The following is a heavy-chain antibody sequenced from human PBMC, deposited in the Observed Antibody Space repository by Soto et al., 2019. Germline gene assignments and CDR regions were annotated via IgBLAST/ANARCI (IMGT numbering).Heavy chain of an antibody. Sequence: GGSLRLSCAASGFTFSSYGMHWVRQAPDKGLEWVAVISYDGSNKYYADSVKGRFTISRDNAKNSLYLQMNSLRDEDTAVYYCAREECVGFNCFAPWGQGTLVTVSS. CDR1: GFTFSSYG. J-gene: IGHJ5*02. V-gene: IGHV3-30*03. CDR3: AREECVGFNCFAP. CDR2: ISYDGSNK.